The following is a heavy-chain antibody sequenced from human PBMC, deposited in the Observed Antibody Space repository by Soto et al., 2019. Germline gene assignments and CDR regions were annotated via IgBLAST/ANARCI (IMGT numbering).Heavy chain of an antibody. J-gene: IGHJ6*02. D-gene: IGHD5-12*01. Sequence: EVQLVESGGGLVQPGGSLRLSCAASGFTFSSYWMSWVRQAPGKGLEWVANIKQDGSEKYYVDSVKGRFTISRDNAKNSLXXXXXSLXAEXXXVYYCXRXPSIVATTGTYYYYYGMDVWGQGTTVTVSS. V-gene: IGHV3-7*04. CDR2: IKQDGSEK. CDR3: XRXPSIVATTGTYYYYYGMDV. CDR1: GFTFSSYW.